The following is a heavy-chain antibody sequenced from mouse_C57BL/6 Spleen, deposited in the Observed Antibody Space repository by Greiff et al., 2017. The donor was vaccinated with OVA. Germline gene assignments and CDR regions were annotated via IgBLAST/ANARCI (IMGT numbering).Heavy chain of an antibody. CDR1: GYTFTDYY. CDR2: INPNNGGT. Sequence: EVQLQQSGPELVKPGASVKISCKASGYTFTDYYMNWVKQSHGKSLEWIGDINPNNGGTSYNQKFKGKATLTVDKSSSTAYMELRSLTSEDSAVYYCASNRFAYWGQGTLVTVSA. J-gene: IGHJ3*01. V-gene: IGHV1-26*01. CDR3: ASNRFAY.